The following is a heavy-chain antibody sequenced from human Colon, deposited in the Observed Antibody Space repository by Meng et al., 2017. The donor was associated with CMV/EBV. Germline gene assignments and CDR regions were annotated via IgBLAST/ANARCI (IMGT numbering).Heavy chain of an antibody. Sequence: EVRRVGCGGDLVQTGGSLRLSGAVSGFTVGSNFMSWVRQAPGKGLEWVSVIYGGGDTDYVDSVKGRFTISRDNSKNMLYLQMNSLRVEDTALYYCASPPPIGAAFDYWGRGTLVTVSS. CDR2: IYGGGDT. CDR1: GFTVGSNF. CDR3: ASPPPIGAAFDY. D-gene: IGHD6-13*01. J-gene: IGHJ4*02. V-gene: IGHV3-66*01.